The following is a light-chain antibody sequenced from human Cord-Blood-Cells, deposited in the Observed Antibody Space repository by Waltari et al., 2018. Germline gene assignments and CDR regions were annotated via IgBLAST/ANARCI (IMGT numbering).Light chain of an antibody. CDR2: AAS. CDR3: QQSYSTPFT. CDR1: QSISSY. J-gene: IGKJ3*01. V-gene: IGKV1-39*01. Sequence: DIQMTQSPSSLSASVGDRVTITCRASQSISSYLNWYQQKPGKAPKLLISAASSLQSGVPSRFSGSRSGTDFTLTISSLQPEDFATYYCQQSYSTPFTFGPGTKVDIK.